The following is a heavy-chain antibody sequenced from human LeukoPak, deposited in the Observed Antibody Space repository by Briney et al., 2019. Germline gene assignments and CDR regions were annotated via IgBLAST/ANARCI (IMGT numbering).Heavy chain of an antibody. CDR2: INHSGST. D-gene: IGHD3-22*01. CDR3: ARAYYHDTSSYQGFDF. CDR1: GGSFSGYY. V-gene: IGHV4-34*01. J-gene: IGHJ4*02. Sequence: PSETLSLTCAVYGGSFSGYYWSWIRQPSGKGLEWIGEINHSGSTNYNPSLKSRVTISVDTSKNQFSLKLSSVTAADTAVYYCARAYYHDTSSYQGFDFWGQGTLVTVSS.